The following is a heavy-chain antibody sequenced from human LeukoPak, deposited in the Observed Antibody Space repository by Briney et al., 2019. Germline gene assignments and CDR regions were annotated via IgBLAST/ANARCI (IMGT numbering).Heavy chain of an antibody. V-gene: IGHV1-24*01. Sequence: ASVKVSCKVSGYTLTELSMHWVRQAPGKGLEWMGGFDPEDGETIYAQKFQGRVTMTEDTSTDTAYMELSSLRSEDTAVYYCATDFSSVPRGWFDPWGQGTLVTVSS. J-gene: IGHJ5*02. CDR1: GYTLTELS. CDR2: FDPEDGET. D-gene: IGHD3-16*01. CDR3: ATDFSSVPRGWFDP.